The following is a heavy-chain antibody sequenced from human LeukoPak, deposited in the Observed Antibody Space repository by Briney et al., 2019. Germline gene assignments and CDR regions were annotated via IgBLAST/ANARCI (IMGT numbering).Heavy chain of an antibody. Sequence: SETLSLTCTVSGGSISSSSYYWGWIRQPPGKGLEWIGSIYYSGSTYYNPSLKSRVTISVDTSKNQFSLKLSSVTAADTAVYYCARPHNYGDYEYYFDYWGQGTLVTVSS. CDR2: IYYSGST. V-gene: IGHV4-39*01. CDR3: ARPHNYGDYEYYFDY. CDR1: GGSISSSSYY. J-gene: IGHJ4*02. D-gene: IGHD4-17*01.